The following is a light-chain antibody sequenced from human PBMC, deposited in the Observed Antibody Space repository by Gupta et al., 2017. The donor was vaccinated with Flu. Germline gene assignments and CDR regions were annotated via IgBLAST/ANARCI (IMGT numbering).Light chain of an antibody. CDR1: SSDVGGYKY. V-gene: IGLV2-8*01. CDR3: SSDAGSTSYV. Sequence: QSALTQPPSAPGSPVQSVTISCTGTSSDVGGYKYVSCYQQHSGKAHRLIIYEVSKRASGVADRFSGSKSANTASLTVSGPQVDDAADYYCSSDAGSTSYVFGTGTKVTVL. J-gene: IGLJ1*01. CDR2: EVS.